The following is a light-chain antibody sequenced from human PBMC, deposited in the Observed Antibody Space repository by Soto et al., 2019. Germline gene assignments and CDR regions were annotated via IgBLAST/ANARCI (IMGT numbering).Light chain of an antibody. Sequence: DVVLTQSPLSLPVTLGQPASISCRSSQSLVHSDGIFYLNWFQQRPGQSPRRLIYKVSNRDYGVPDRCSGSGSGTDFTPEISRVEAEDVGVYYCMQGSHWPYTFGQGTKLEIK. CDR2: KVS. V-gene: IGKV2-30*02. CDR3: MQGSHWPYT. J-gene: IGKJ2*01. CDR1: QSLVHSDGIFY.